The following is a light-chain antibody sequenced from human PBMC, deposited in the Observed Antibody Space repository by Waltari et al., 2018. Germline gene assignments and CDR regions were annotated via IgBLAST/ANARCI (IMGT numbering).Light chain of an antibody. CDR1: LSNIAGEI. CDR2: NNN. V-gene: IGLV1-44*01. J-gene: IGLJ1*01. CDR3: AAWADSLSGYV. Sequence: QFVLTQPPSASGTPGQRVTISCSGSLSNIAGEIISWLQHLPGRAPTLLIYNNNQRPAGVPSRFSASKSGTSASLAISGLQSEDEADYYCAAWADSLSGYVFGTGTKVTVL.